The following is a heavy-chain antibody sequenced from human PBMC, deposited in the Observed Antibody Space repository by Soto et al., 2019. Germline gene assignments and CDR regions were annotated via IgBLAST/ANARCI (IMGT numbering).Heavy chain of an antibody. CDR1: GGSFSGYY. Sequence: QVQLQQWGAGLLKPSETLSLTCAVYGGSFSGYYWSWIRQPPGKGLEWIGEINHSGSTNYNPSLKSRVTISVDTSKNQFSLKLSSVTAADTAVYYCARRPRQQLACFDYWGQGTLVTVSS. J-gene: IGHJ4*02. V-gene: IGHV4-34*01. CDR2: INHSGST. D-gene: IGHD6-13*01. CDR3: ARRPRQQLACFDY.